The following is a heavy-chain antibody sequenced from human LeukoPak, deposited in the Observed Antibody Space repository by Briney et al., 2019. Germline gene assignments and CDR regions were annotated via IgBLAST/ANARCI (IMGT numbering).Heavy chain of an antibody. J-gene: IGHJ4*02. CDR2: IRYDGSNK. Sequence: PGGSLRLSCAASGFTFSSYGMHWVRQAPGKGLEWVAFIRYDGSNKYYADSVKGRFTISRDNAKNSLYLQMNSLRAEDTAVYYCARESYYYDSSGYYTVFDYWGQGTLVTVSS. D-gene: IGHD3-22*01. V-gene: IGHV3-30*02. CDR1: GFTFSSYG. CDR3: ARESYYYDSSGYYTVFDY.